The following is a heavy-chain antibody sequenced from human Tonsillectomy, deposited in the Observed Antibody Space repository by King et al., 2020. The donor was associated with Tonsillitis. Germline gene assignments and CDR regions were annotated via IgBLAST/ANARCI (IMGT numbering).Heavy chain of an antibody. Sequence: VQLVESGGGLVQPGGSLRLSCAASGFTFSTYWMTWVRQAPGKGLECVANIKQDGSEKYYVDSVKGRFTISRDNAKNSLYLQMNSLRAEDTAVYYCASYYDSSGSSGFDYWGQGTLVTVSS. V-gene: IGHV3-7*01. D-gene: IGHD3-22*01. CDR1: GFTFSTYW. CDR2: IKQDGSEK. CDR3: ASYYDSSGSSGFDY. J-gene: IGHJ4*02.